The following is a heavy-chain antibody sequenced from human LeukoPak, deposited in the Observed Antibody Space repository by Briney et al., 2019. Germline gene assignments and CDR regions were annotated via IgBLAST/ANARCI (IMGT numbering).Heavy chain of an antibody. J-gene: IGHJ4*02. V-gene: IGHV3-30*18. CDR1: GFTFSSYG. CDR2: ISYDGSNK. CDR3: AKGYLSFWVFDY. D-gene: IGHD3-16*01. Sequence: AGGSLRLSCAASGFTFSSYGMHWVRQAPGKGLEWVAVISYDGSNKYYADSVKGRFTISRGNSKNTLYLQMNSLRAEDTAVYYCAKGYLSFWVFDYWGQGTLATVSS.